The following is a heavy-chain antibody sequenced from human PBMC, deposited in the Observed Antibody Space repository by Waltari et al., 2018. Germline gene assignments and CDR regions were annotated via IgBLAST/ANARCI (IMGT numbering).Heavy chain of an antibody. CDR1: GYAFTGYY. V-gene: IGHV1-2*02. CDR2: ISPHSGGT. D-gene: IGHD6-13*01. CDR3: ARDHIAAAGSDY. Sequence: QVQLVQSGAEVKKPGASVKVSCKASGYAFTGYYMHCVRQAPGQGLEWMGWISPHSGGTDHAQKFQGRVTMTRDTSISTAYMELSRLRSDDTAVYYCARDHIAAAGSDYWGQGTLVTVSS. J-gene: IGHJ4*02.